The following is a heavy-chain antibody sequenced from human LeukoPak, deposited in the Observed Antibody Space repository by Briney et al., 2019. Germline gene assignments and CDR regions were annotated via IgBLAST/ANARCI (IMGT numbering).Heavy chain of an antibody. CDR2: IYYSGST. CDR3: ARLVRCSSTSCYRGFYFDY. V-gene: IGHV4-39*01. D-gene: IGHD2-2*01. J-gene: IGHJ4*02. Sequence: SETLSLTCTVSGGPISSSSYYWGWIRQPPGKGLEWIGSIYYSGSTYYNPSLKSRVTISVDTSKNQFSLKLSSVTAADTAVYYCARLVRCSSTSCYRGFYFDYWGQGTLVTVSS. CDR1: GGPISSSSYY.